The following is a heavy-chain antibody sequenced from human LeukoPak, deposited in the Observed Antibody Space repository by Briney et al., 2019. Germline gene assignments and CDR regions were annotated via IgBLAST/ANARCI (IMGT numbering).Heavy chain of an antibody. J-gene: IGHJ4*02. CDR2: INWNGGST. CDR3: AREPFYCSSTSCYPDYFDY. Sequence: GGSLRLSCAASGFTFDDYGMSWVRQAPGKGLEWVSGINWNGGSTGYADSVKGRFTISRDNAKNSLYLQMNSLRAEDTALYYCAREPFYCSSTSCYPDYFDYWGQGTLVTVSS. D-gene: IGHD2-2*01. CDR1: GFTFDDYG. V-gene: IGHV3-20*04.